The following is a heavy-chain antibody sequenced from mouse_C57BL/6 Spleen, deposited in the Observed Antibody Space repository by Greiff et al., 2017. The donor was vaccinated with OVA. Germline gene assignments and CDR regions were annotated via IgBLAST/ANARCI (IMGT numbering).Heavy chain of an antibody. CDR1: GYTFTSYW. V-gene: IGHV1-52*01. J-gene: IGHJ1*03. CDR2: IDPSDSET. Sequence: QVQLQQPGAELVRPGSSVKLSCKASGYTFTSYWMHWVKQRPIQGLEWIGNIDPSDSETHYNQKFKDKATLTVDKSSSTAYMQLSSLTSEASAVYSCEREGNGEWYFDDWGTGTTVTVSS. CDR3: EREGNGEWYFDD.